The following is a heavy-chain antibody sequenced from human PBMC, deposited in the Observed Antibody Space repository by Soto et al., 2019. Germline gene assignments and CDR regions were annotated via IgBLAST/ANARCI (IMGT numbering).Heavy chain of an antibody. D-gene: IGHD6-13*01. CDR3: ATPIAAAGTLYFQH. CDR1: GFTFSSYW. J-gene: IGHJ1*01. CDR2: IKQDGSEK. Sequence: GGSLRLSCAASGFTFSSYWMSWVRQAPGKWLEWVANIKQDGSEKYYVDSVKGRFTISRDNAKNSLYLQMNSLRAEDTAVYYCATPIAAAGTLYFQHWGQGTLVTVSS. V-gene: IGHV3-7*03.